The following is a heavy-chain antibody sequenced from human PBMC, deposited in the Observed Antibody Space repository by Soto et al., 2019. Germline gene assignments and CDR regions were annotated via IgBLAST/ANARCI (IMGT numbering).Heavy chain of an antibody. CDR3: ARGGYSYPNWFDP. V-gene: IGHV4-31*03. CDR1: GGSISSGGYY. J-gene: IGHJ5*02. CDR2: IYYSGST. D-gene: IGHD5-18*01. Sequence: QVQLQESGPGLVKPSQTLSLTCTVSGGSISSGGYYWSWIRQHPGKGLEWIGYIYYSGSTYYNPSLKSRVXXSXVQXKKHYTLKLSSVTAADTAVYYCARGGYSYPNWFDPWGQGTLVTVSS.